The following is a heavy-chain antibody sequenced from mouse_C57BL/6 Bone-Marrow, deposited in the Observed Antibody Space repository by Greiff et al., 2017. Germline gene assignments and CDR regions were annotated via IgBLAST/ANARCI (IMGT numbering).Heavy chain of an antibody. Sequence: QVQLQQSGPELVKPGASVKLSCKASGYTFTSYWMHWVKQRPGQGLEWIGEIDPSDSYTNYNQKFKGKSTLTVDKSSSTAYMQLSSLTSEDSAVYYCARGGYWGQGTTLTVSS. V-gene: IGHV1-69*01. J-gene: IGHJ2*01. CDR3: ARGGY. CDR1: GYTFTSYW. CDR2: IDPSDSYT.